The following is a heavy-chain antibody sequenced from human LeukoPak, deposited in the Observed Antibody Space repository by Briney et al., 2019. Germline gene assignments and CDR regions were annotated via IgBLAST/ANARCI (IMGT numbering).Heavy chain of an antibody. V-gene: IGHV1-2*06. J-gene: IGHJ5*02. D-gene: IGHD3-22*01. CDR3: ARSDYYDSSGYPDP. Sequence: ASVKVSCKASGYTFTSYGISWVRQAPGQGLEWMGRINPNSGGTNYAQKFQGRVTMTRDTSISTAYMELSRLRSDDTAVYYCARSDYYDSSGYPDPWGQGTLVTVSS. CDR1: GYTFTSYG. CDR2: INPNSGGT.